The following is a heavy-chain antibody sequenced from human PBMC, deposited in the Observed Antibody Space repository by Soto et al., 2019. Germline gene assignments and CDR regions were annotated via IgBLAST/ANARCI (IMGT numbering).Heavy chain of an antibody. D-gene: IGHD1-26*01. CDR1: GFTFSRYP. CDR3: AKGVGSYYFDY. J-gene: IGHJ4*02. CDR2: ITYDGNNK. Sequence: QVQLVESGGGVVQPGRSLRLSCAASGFTFSRYPMYWVRQAPGKGLEWVAVITYDGNNKYYAHSVKGRFTISRDNAKNTLSLQMNNLRPEDTAVYYCAKGVGSYYFDYWGQGTLVTVSA. V-gene: IGHV3-30-3*01.